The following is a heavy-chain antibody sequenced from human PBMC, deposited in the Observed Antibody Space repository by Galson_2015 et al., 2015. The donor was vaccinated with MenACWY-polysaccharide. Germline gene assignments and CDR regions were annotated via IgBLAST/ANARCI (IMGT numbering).Heavy chain of an antibody. Sequence: SLRLSCAASGFTFSSYGMHRVRQAPGKGLEWVAAISYDGSNKYYADSVKGRFTISRDNSKNTLYLQMNSLRAEDTAVYYCAKGGGDYDSSGYYDYWGQGTLVTVSS. D-gene: IGHD3-22*01. CDR2: ISYDGSNK. CDR3: AKGGGDYDSSGYYDY. J-gene: IGHJ4*02. V-gene: IGHV3-30*18. CDR1: GFTFSSYG.